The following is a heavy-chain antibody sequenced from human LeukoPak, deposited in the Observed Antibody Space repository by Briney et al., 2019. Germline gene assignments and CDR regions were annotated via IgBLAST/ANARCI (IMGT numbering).Heavy chain of an antibody. CDR2: ITGSGGST. V-gene: IGHV3-23*01. CDR1: GFTFSSYA. Sequence: GGSLRLSCAASGFTFSSYAMSWVRQAPGKGLEWVSAITGSGGSTYYADSVKGRFTISRDNSKNTLYPQMNSLRAEDTAVYYCAKAGIYDYVWGSYLVDWGQGILVTVSS. D-gene: IGHD3-16*01. J-gene: IGHJ4*02. CDR3: AKAGIYDYVWGSYLVD.